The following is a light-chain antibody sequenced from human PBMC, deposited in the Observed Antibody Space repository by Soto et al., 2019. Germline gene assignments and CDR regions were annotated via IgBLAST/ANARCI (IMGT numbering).Light chain of an antibody. CDR1: QGISSY. Sequence: DIQLTQSPSFLSASVGDRVTITCRASQGISSYLAWYQQKPGKAPKLLIYAASTLQSGVPSRFSGSGSGTKFTLTICSLQPEDFATYYCQQLNSYPLTFGGGTKV. CDR3: QQLNSYPLT. CDR2: AAS. V-gene: IGKV1-9*01. J-gene: IGKJ4*01.